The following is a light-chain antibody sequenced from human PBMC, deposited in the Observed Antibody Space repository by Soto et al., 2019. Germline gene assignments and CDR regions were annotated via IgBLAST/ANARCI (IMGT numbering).Light chain of an antibody. J-gene: IGLJ2*01. V-gene: IGLV7-43*01. CDR1: AGAVTSGYY. CDR3: LLYYGGQMGV. CDR2: STS. Sequence: QAVVTQEPSLTVSRGGTVTLTCASSAGAVTSGYYPNWFQQKPGQAPRALIYSTSNKDSWTPARFSGSLLGGKAALTLSGVQPEDEAEYYCLLYYGGQMGVFGGGTKLTVL.